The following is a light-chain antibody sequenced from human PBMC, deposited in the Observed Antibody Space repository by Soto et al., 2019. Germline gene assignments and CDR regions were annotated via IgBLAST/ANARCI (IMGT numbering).Light chain of an antibody. Sequence: QSALTHPPSASGSPGQSVTISCTGTSSDVGGYNYVSWYQQHPGKAPKLIIYEVYKRPSGVPDRFSGSKSGNTAALTVSGLQAEDEADYYCSSYVGTNSYVFGTGTKLTVL. V-gene: IGLV2-8*01. CDR2: EVY. CDR3: SSYVGTNSYV. J-gene: IGLJ1*01. CDR1: SSDVGGYNY.